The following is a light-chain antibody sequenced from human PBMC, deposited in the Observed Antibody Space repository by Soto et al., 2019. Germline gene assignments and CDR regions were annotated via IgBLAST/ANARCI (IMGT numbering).Light chain of an antibody. Sequence: EIVLTQSPGTLSLSPGERATLSCRASQSISSSYLAWYQQKPGQAPRLLIYETSSRATGIPDRFSGSGSGTDFTLTVSRPEPEDFAVYYCQQYGTSPPLTFGGGTRVEIK. CDR2: ETS. CDR1: QSISSSY. CDR3: QQYGTSPPLT. J-gene: IGKJ4*01. V-gene: IGKV3-20*01.